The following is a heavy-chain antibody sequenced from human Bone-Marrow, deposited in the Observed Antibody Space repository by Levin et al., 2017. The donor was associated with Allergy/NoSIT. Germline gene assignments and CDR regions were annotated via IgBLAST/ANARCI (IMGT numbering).Heavy chain of an antibody. V-gene: IGHV4-31*03. D-gene: IGHD1-20*01. CDR1: GGSISSGYYY. CDR3: ARDQRRKNNWNDSFDY. CDR2: ISYSGDT. J-gene: IGHJ4*02. Sequence: SETLSLTCTVSGGSISSGYYYWTWIRQHPGRGLEWIGYISYSGDTYYNPSLESRVTISGDMSKNQFSLKLTSVTAADTAVYYCARDQRRKNNWNDSFDYWGQGILITVSS.